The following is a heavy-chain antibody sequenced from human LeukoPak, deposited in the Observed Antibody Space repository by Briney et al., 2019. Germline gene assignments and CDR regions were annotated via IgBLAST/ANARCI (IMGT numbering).Heavy chain of an antibody. CDR3: ARVLMVYAIHFDP. Sequence: ASVKVSCKASGYTLSSFGISWVRQAPGQGLEWMGWISAYNGNTNYAQKLQGRVTMTTDTSTSTAYMELRSLRSDDTAVYYCARVLMVYAIHFDPWGQGTLVTVSS. J-gene: IGHJ5*02. V-gene: IGHV1-18*01. CDR2: ISAYNGNT. D-gene: IGHD2-8*01. CDR1: GYTLSSFG.